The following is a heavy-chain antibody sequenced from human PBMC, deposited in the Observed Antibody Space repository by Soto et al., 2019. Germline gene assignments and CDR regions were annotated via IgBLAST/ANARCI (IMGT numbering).Heavy chain of an antibody. CDR2: ISYDGSKK. CDR3: ARGYTSGYPPNWFDP. V-gene: IGHV3-30*03. Sequence: QVQLVESGGGVVQPGRSLRLSCAASGFTFSSYGMHWVRQAPGKGLEWVAVISYDGSKKYYADSVKGRFTISRDNSKNTLYLQMDRLRDEDTAVYYCARGYTSGYPPNWFDPWGQGPLVTVSS. J-gene: IGHJ5*02. CDR1: GFTFSSYG. D-gene: IGHD3-3*01.